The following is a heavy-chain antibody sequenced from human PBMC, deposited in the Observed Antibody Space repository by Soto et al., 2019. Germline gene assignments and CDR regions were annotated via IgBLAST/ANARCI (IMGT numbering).Heavy chain of an antibody. CDR2: IYYSGST. V-gene: IGHV4-59*01. CDR3: ARVRADGGFDTGWFDP. J-gene: IGHJ5*02. CDR1: GGSISSYY. D-gene: IGHD3-16*01. Sequence: SETLSLTCTVSGGSISSYYWSWIRQPPGKGLEWIGYIYYSGSTNYNPSLKSRVTISVDTSKNQFSLKLSSVTAADTAVYYCARVRADGGFDTGWFDPWGQGTLVTVSS.